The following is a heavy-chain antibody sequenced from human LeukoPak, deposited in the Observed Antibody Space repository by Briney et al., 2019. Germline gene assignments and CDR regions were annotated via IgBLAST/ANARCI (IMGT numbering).Heavy chain of an antibody. CDR1: GYSISSGYY. D-gene: IGHD6-13*01. V-gene: IGHV4-38-2*01. CDR2: IYHSGST. Sequence: SETLSLTCAVSGYSISSGYYWGWIRQPPGKGLEWLGSIYHSGSTFYNPSLKSRVTISADTSKNQFSLKLSSVTAADTAVYYCASLIAAAVYFDYWGQGTLVTVSS. J-gene: IGHJ4*02. CDR3: ASLIAAAVYFDY.